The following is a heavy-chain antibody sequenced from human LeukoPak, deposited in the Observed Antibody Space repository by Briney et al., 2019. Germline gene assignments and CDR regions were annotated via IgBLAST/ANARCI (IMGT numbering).Heavy chain of an antibody. CDR2: ISSSSSYI. D-gene: IGHD1-7*01. CDR1: GFTFSSYA. Sequence: GGSLRLSCAASGFTFSSYAMSWVRQAPGKGLEWVSSISSSSSYIYYADSVKGRFTISRDNAKNSLYLRMNSLRAEDTAVYYCARDLAPALTGTRWFDPWGQGTLVTVSS. CDR3: ARDLAPALTGTRWFDP. V-gene: IGHV3-21*01. J-gene: IGHJ5*02.